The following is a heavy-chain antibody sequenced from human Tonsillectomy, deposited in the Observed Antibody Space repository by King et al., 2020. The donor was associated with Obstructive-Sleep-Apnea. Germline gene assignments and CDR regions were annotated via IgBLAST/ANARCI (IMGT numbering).Heavy chain of an antibody. D-gene: IGHD6-13*01. CDR2: INPNSGGT. V-gene: IGHV1-2*02. Sequence: QLVQSGAEVKKPGASVRVSCKASGYTFTGYYIHWVRQAPGQGLEWMGWINPNSGGTNYAQKFQGRVTMTRDTPISTAYMELSRLRSDDTAVYYRAREGDPNISSWNNWLDPWGQGTLVTVSS. CDR3: AREGDPNISSWNNWLDP. J-gene: IGHJ5*02. CDR1: GYTFTGYY.